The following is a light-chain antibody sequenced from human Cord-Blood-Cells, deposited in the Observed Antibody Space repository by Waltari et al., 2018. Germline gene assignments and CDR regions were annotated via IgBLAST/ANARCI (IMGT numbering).Light chain of an antibody. CDR3: CSYAGSSTPYV. Sequence: QSALTQPASVSGSPGQSITISCTGTSSAVGSYNLVSWYQQHPGKAPKLMIYEGSKRPSGVSNRFSGSKSGNTASLTISVLQAEDEADYYCCSYAGSSTPYVFGTGTKVTVL. CDR1: SSAVGSYNL. CDR2: EGS. J-gene: IGLJ1*01. V-gene: IGLV2-23*01.